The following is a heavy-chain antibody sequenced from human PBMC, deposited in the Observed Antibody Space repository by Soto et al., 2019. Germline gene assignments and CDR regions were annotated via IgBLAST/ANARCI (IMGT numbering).Heavy chain of an antibody. CDR3: AKYVVACPSEGIDY. J-gene: IGHJ4*02. V-gene: IGHV3-23*01. Sequence: EVQLLESGGGLVQPGGFLILSCAASGFTFSSYAMSWVRQAPGKGLEWVSAISVSGRSTYYADSVKGRFTISRDNSKNTLYLQMNSLRAEDTAVYDCAKYVVACPSEGIDYWGQGTLVTVSS. CDR1: GFTFSSYA. CDR2: ISVSGRST. D-gene: IGHD2-21*01.